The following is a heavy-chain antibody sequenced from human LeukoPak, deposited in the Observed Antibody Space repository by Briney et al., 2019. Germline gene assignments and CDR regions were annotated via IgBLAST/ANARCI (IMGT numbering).Heavy chain of an antibody. V-gene: IGHV3-48*03. Sequence: GGSLRLSCAASGFTFSSYEMNWVRQAPGKGLEWVSYISSSGSTIYYADTVKGRFTISRDNAKNSLYLQMNSLRAEDTAVYYCARDGGGQQLIVFDYWGQGTLVTVSS. J-gene: IGHJ4*02. CDR2: ISSSGSTI. CDR3: ARDGGGQQLIVFDY. CDR1: GFTFSSYE. D-gene: IGHD6-13*01.